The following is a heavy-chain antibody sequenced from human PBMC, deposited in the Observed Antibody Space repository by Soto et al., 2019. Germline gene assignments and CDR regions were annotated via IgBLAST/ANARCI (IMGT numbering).Heavy chain of an antibody. V-gene: IGHV4-34*01. D-gene: IGHD5-18*01. J-gene: IGHJ4*02. CDR3: AAQYSYGFPFDY. CDR2: INHTGNT. Sequence: PSETLSLTCAVYGGSFSGYYWTWIRQPPGTGLEWIGEINHTGNTYYNPSLKSRVTISVDTSKNQFSLKLSSVTAADTAVYYCAAQYSYGFPFDYWGQGTLVTVSS. CDR1: GGSFSGYY.